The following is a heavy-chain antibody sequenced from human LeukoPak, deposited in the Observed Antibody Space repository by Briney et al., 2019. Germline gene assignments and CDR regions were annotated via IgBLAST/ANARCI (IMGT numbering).Heavy chain of an antibody. V-gene: IGHV3-11*04. D-gene: IGHD3-3*01. CDR1: GFTFSDYY. J-gene: IGHJ4*02. CDR3: ARARYDFWSGYPNYFDY. Sequence: GSLRLSCAASGFTFSDYYMSWIRQAPGKGLEWVSYISSGGSTKYYADSVKGRFTISRDNAKNSLYLQMNSLRAEDTAVYYCARARYDFWSGYPNYFDYWGQGTLVTVSS. CDR2: ISSGGSTK.